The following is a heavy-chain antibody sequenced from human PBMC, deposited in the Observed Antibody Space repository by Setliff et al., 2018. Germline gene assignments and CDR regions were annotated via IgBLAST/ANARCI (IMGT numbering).Heavy chain of an antibody. D-gene: IGHD3-3*01. V-gene: IGHV4-59*11. CDR1: GGSISSHY. Sequence: SETLSLTCTVSGGSISSHYWSWIRQPPGKGLEWIGYIYYSGSTNYNPSLKSRVTISVDTSKNQFSLKLSSVTAADTAVYYCARDQDDFWSGLYYWGQGTLVTVSS. J-gene: IGHJ4*02. CDR3: ARDQDDFWSGLYY. CDR2: IYYSGST.